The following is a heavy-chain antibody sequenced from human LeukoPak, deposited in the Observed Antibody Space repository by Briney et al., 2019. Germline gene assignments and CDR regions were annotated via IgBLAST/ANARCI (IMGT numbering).Heavy chain of an antibody. Sequence: GGSLRLSCAASGFTFDDYAMHWVRQAPGKGLEWVSHISWNSGSITYADSVKGRFTISRDDSKNTLYLQMNSLRVEDTAVYYCARGSVGTPPPFADWGQGTPVVVSS. CDR2: ISWNSGSI. D-gene: IGHD2-15*01. CDR1: GFTFDDYA. J-gene: IGHJ4*02. V-gene: IGHV3-9*01. CDR3: ARGSVGTPPPFAD.